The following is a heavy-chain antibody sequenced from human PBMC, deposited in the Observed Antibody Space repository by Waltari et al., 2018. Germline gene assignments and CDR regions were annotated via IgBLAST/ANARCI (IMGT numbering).Heavy chain of an antibody. Sequence: QLQLQESGPGLVKPSETLSLTCTVSGGSISSSSYYCGWIRQPPGKGLEWIGSIYYSGSTYYNPSLKSRVTISVDTSKNQFSLKLSSVTAADTAVYYCARREYCSGGSCYSGYDYWGQGTLVTVSS. D-gene: IGHD2-15*01. J-gene: IGHJ4*02. CDR1: GGSISSSSYY. V-gene: IGHV4-39*01. CDR3: ARREYCSGGSCYSGYDY. CDR2: IYYSGST.